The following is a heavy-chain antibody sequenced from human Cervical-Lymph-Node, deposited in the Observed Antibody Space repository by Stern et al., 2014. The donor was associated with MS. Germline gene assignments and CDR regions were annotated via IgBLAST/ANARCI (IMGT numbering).Heavy chain of an antibody. J-gene: IGHJ4*02. CDR2: IIPSFNTA. V-gene: IGHV1-69*01. D-gene: IGHD6-19*01. Sequence: EQLVESGAEVRKPGSSVKVSCKASGGTFSSHSFSWVRQAPGHGLEWMGQIIPSFNTANYAQKFQGRVTMTADGSTSTVYMELSSLRSEDTAVYYCAREGTETAVAAFALWGQGTLVTVSS. CDR3: AREGTETAVAAFAL. CDR1: GGTFSSHS.